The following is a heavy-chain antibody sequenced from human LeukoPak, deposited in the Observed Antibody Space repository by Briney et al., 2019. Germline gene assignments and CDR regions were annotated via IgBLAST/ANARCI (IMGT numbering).Heavy chain of an antibody. Sequence: ASVKVSCKASGYTFTSYAMHWVRQAPGQRLEWMGWINAGNGNTKYSQKFQGRVTIPRDTSTSTAYMELRSLRSDDTAVYYRARWAATYGSGSPSGDYWGQGTLVTVSS. CDR1: GYTFTSYA. CDR3: ARWAATYGSGSPSGDY. CDR2: INAGNGNT. V-gene: IGHV1-3*01. D-gene: IGHD3-10*01. J-gene: IGHJ4*02.